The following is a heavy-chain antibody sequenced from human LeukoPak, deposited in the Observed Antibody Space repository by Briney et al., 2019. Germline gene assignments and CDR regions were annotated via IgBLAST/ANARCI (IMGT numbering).Heavy chain of an antibody. Sequence: GGSLRLSCAASGFTFSSYGMHWVRQAPGKGLEWVAFIRYDGSNKYYADSVKGRFTISRDNSKNTLYLQMNSLRAEDTAVYYCAKPAKTDYADYWGQGTLVTVSS. J-gene: IGHJ4*02. CDR3: AKPAKTDYADY. CDR1: GFTFSSYG. CDR2: IRYDGSNK. D-gene: IGHD1-14*01. V-gene: IGHV3-30*02.